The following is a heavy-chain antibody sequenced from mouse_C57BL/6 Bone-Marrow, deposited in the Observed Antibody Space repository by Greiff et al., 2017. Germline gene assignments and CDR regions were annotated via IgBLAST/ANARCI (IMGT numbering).Heavy chain of an antibody. J-gene: IGHJ2*01. V-gene: IGHV1-9*01. D-gene: IGHD2-3*01. CDR1: GYTFTGSW. CDR3: ARNDGYLFDY. CDR2: ILPGSGST. Sequence: VQLHQSGAELMKHGASVKLSCKATGYTFTGSWIEWVKQRPGHGLEWIGEILPGSGSTNYNEKFKGKATFTADTSSNTADMQISSLTTEDSAIYYCARNDGYLFDYGGQGTTLTVSS.